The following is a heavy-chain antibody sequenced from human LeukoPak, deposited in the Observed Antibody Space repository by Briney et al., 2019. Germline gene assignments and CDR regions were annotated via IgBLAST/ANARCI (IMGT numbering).Heavy chain of an antibody. Sequence: SETLSLTCAVYGGSFSGYYWSWIRQPPGKGLEWIGSIYHSGSTYYNPSLKSRVTISVDTSKNQFSLRLASVTAADTAVYYCARRAYYYHYYMDVWGKGTTITVSS. CDR1: GGSFSGYY. CDR3: ARRAYYYHYYMDV. CDR2: IYHSGST. V-gene: IGHV4-34*01. J-gene: IGHJ6*03.